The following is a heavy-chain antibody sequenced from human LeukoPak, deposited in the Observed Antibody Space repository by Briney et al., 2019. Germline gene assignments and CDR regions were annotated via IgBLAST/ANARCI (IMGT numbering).Heavy chain of an antibody. V-gene: IGHV1-18*01. CDR2: ISAYNGNT. Sequence: ASVKVSWKASSYAFTSYGISWVRQAPGQGLEWMGWISAYNGNTNYAQKLQGRVIITTDTSTNTAYMELRSLRSDDTAVYYCARDSGTLPLWGQGTMVTVSS. CDR1: SYAFTSYG. D-gene: IGHD1-26*01. J-gene: IGHJ3*01. CDR3: ARDSGTLPL.